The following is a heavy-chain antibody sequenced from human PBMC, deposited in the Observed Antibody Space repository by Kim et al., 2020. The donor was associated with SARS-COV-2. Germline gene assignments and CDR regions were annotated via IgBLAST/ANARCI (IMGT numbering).Heavy chain of an antibody. CDR1: GFTFSSYA. Sequence: GGSLRLSCAASGFTFSSYAMHWVRQAPGKGLEWVAVISYDGSNKYYVDSVKGRFTISRDNSKNTLYLQMNSLRAEDTAVYYCARLGMGGELLLWDGVQRPYYFDYWGQGYLVTVSS. CDR2: ISYDGSNK. CDR3: ARLGMGGELLLWDGVQRPYYFDY. V-gene: IGHV3-30*04. D-gene: IGHD1-26*01. J-gene: IGHJ4*02.